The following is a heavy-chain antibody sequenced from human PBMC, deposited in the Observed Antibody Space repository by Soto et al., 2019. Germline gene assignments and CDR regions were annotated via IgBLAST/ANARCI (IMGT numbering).Heavy chain of an antibody. J-gene: IGHJ4*02. Sequence: ASVKVSCKASGYTFTSYAMHWVRQAPGQRLEWMGWINAGNGNTKYSQKFQGRVTITRDTSASTAYMELSSLRSVDTAVSYCARGLGLYYFDYWGQGTLVTVAS. CDR2: INAGNGNT. CDR3: ARGLGLYYFDY. D-gene: IGHD1-26*01. CDR1: GYTFTSYA. V-gene: IGHV1-3*01.